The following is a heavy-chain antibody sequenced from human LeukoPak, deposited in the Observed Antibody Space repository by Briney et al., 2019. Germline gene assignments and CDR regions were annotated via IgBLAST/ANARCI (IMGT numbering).Heavy chain of an antibody. CDR1: GFTFSSYA. Sequence: GGSLRLSCAASGFTFSSYAMSWVRQAPGKGLEWVSAISGSGGSTYYADSVKGRSTISRDNSKNTLYLQMNSLRAEDTAVYYCAKAAKYYYDSSGYYRVLGYYFDYWGQGTLVTVSS. D-gene: IGHD3-22*01. V-gene: IGHV3-23*01. CDR3: AKAAKYYYDSSGYYRVLGYYFDY. CDR2: ISGSGGST. J-gene: IGHJ4*02.